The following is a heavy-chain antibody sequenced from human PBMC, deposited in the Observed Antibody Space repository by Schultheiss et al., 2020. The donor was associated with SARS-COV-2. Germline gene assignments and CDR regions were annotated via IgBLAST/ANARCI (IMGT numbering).Heavy chain of an antibody. D-gene: IGHD1-26*01. CDR3: AREIRVWELRGAFDI. J-gene: IGHJ3*02. V-gene: IGHV4-39*07. Sequence: SQTLSLTCTVSGGSVNTASYYWGWIRQPPGKGLEWIGEINHSGSTNYNPSLKSRVTISVDTSKNQFSLKLSSVTAADTAVYYCAREIRVWELRGAFDIWGQGTTVTVSS. CDR1: GGSVNTASYY. CDR2: INHSGST.